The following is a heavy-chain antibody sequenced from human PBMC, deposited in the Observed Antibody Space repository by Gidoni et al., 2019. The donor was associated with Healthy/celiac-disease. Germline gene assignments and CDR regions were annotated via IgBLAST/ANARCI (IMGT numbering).Heavy chain of an antibody. CDR1: GFTFRSYD. Sequence: EVQLVESGGGLVQPGGSLRLSCAASGFTFRSYDMHWVRQATGKGLEWVSAIGTAGDTYYPGSVKGRFTISRENAKNSLYLQMNSLRAGDTAVYYCARGALSSLRYFDWLSPFDYWGQGTLVTVSS. J-gene: IGHJ4*02. CDR2: IGTAGDT. D-gene: IGHD3-9*01. V-gene: IGHV3-13*04. CDR3: ARGALSSLRYFDWLSPFDY.